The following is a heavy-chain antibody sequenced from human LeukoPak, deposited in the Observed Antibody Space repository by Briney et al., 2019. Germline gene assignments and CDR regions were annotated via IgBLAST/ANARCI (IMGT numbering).Heavy chain of an antibody. V-gene: IGHV1-69*04. J-gene: IGHJ2*01. CDR3: ARHSGNMIVVVRGAEASREVWYFDL. Sequence: SVKVSCTASGCTFTSYAISWVRQAPGHGLEWMGRIISILGIANYAQKFQGRVTITADKSTSAAYMELSSLRSEDTAVYYCARHSGNMIVVVRGAEASREVWYFDLWGRGTLVTVSS. CDR2: IISILGIA. D-gene: IGHD3-22*01. CDR1: GCTFTSYA.